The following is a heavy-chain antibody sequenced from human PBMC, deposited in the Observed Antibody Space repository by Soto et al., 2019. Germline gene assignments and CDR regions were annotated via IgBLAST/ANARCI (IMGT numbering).Heavy chain of an antibody. CDR2: ISGSGGST. Sequence: VQLLESGGGLVQPGGSLRLSCAASGFTFSSYAMSWVRQAPGKGLEWVSAISGSGGSTYYADSVKGRFTISRDNSKNTLYLQMNSLRAEDTAVYYCAKDIVVVPAATDYYGMDVWGQGTTVTVSS. D-gene: IGHD2-2*01. J-gene: IGHJ6*02. V-gene: IGHV3-23*01. CDR1: GFTFSSYA. CDR3: AKDIVVVPAATDYYGMDV.